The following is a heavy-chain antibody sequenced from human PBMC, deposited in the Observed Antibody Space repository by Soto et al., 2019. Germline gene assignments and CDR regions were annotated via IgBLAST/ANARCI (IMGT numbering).Heavy chain of an antibody. CDR1: GGTFSSYT. CDR3: ARDRVVRGVIIPWFDP. CDR2: IIPILGIA. Sequence: SGKVSCKASGGTFSSYTIIWVRQAPGQGLEWMGRIIPILGIANYAQKFQGRVTITADKSTSTAYMELSSLRSEDTAVYYCARDRVVRGVIIPWFDPWGQGTLVTVSS. J-gene: IGHJ5*02. D-gene: IGHD3-10*01. V-gene: IGHV1-69*04.